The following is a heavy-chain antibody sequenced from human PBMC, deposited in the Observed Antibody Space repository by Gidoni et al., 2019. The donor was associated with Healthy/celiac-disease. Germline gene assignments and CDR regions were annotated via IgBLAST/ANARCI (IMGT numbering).Heavy chain of an antibody. D-gene: IGHD3-10*01. V-gene: IGHV3-21*01. J-gene: IGHJ6*02. Sequence: EVQLVESGGGLVKPGGSLRLSCAASGFTFSSHSMNWVRQAPGKGLEWVSSISSSSSYIYYADSVKGRFTISRDNAKNSLYLQMNSLRAEDTAVYYCASVTMVQGVLGLGTYYGMDVWGQGTTVTVSS. CDR2: ISSSSSYI. CDR3: ASVTMVQGVLGLGTYYGMDV. CDR1: GFTFSSHS.